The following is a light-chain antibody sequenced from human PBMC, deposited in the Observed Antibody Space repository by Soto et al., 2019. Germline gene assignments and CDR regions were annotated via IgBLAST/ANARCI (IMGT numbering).Light chain of an antibody. Sequence: DIHMTHSPSTLPSSVGDTITITCRASQSVSRRLAWHQQKPGQAPKLPIYDAYSFESGVPSRFSGRGSATEFTLTISRLEPADFTVYYCHPYQTCGQGTQVDI. CDR1: QSVSRR. J-gene: IGKJ1*01. V-gene: IGKV1-5*01. CDR3: HPYQT. CDR2: DAY.